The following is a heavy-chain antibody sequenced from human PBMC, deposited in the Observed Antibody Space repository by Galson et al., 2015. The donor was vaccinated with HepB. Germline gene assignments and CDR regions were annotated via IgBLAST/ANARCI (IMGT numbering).Heavy chain of an antibody. Sequence: SVKVSCKASGFTFTSSAVQWVRQARGQRLEWIGWIVVGSGNTNYAQKFQERVTITRDMSTSTAYMELSSLRSEDTAVYYCAAAGSRQYGYAFDIWGQGTMVTVSS. V-gene: IGHV1-58*01. CDR2: IVVGSGNT. D-gene: IGHD3-10*01. CDR1: GFTFTSSA. CDR3: AAAGSRQYGYAFDI. J-gene: IGHJ3*02.